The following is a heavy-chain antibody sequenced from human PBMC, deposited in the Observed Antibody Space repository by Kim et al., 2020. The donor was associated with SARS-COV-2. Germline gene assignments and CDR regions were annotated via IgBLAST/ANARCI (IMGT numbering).Heavy chain of an antibody. J-gene: IGHJ3*02. CDR2: SNK. CDR3: ARQNDAFDI. V-gene: IGHV3-33*01. Sequence: SNKYYADSVKARFTISRDNSKNTLYLQMNSLRAEDTAVYYCARQNDAFDIWGQGTMVTVSS.